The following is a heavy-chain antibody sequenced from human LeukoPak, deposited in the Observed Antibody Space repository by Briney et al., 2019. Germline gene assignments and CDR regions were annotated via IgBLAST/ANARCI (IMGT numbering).Heavy chain of an antibody. CDR3: ARGSPLKYRSGGSCLLY. Sequence: SETLPLTCPVSGGSLSCGSYYGSWLRQPAGKALEWIGRMYTSGSTNYNPALKSRVTISVDTSKNQFSLKLSSVTAADTAVYYCARGSPLKYRSGGSCLLYWGQGTLVTVSS. V-gene: IGHV4-61*02. J-gene: IGHJ4*02. D-gene: IGHD2-15*01. CDR1: GGSLSCGSYY. CDR2: MYTSGST.